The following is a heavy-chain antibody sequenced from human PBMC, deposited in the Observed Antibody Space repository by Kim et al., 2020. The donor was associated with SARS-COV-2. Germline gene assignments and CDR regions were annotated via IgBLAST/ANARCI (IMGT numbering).Heavy chain of an antibody. J-gene: IGHJ4*01. D-gene: IGHD6-19*01. CDR2: ISADESNK. V-gene: IGHV3-30*03. Sequence: GGSLRLSCAGSGFTFGNSPMHWVRQAPGKGLEWVSLISADESNKDYVDSVKGRFTVSRDNSQNTLFLQIDSLRVEDTAVYYCSREGHSSGRAGSYDYCG. CDR3: SREGHSSGRAGSYDY. CDR1: GFTFGNSP.